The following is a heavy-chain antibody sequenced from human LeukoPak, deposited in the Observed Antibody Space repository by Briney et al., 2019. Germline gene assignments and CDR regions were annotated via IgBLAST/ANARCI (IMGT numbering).Heavy chain of an antibody. CDR3: AKSLGGNWHDAFDI. V-gene: IGHV3-23*01. CDR1: GFTFNKYV. J-gene: IGHJ3*02. D-gene: IGHD4-23*01. Sequence: GGSLRLSCAASGFTFNKYVVSWVRQAPGKGLEWVSSISGSGDDTYYADSVKGRFTISRDNSKNTLFLQMNSLRAEDTAVYYCAKSLGGNWHDAFDIWGQGTMVTVSS. CDR2: ISGSGDDT.